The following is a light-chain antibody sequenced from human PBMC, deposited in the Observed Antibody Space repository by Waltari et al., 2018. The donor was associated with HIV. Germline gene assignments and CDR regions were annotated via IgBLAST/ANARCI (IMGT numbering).Light chain of an antibody. J-gene: IGLJ3*02. CDR2: EVT. CDR3: SSYGDSLRVL. V-gene: IGLV2-8*01. CDR1: RSAIGAYDS. Sequence: QSALTQPPSASGSLGQSVTLSCPGSRSAIGAYDSVSWFQQHPRSAPKLLLYEVTRRPSTVSDRFSGSRSGSTAFLTVAGLQPDDEATYFCSSYGDSLRVLFGGGTNVTVL.